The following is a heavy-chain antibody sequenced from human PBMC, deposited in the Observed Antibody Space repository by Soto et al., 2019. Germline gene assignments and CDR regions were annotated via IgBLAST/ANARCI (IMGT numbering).Heavy chain of an antibody. CDR2: IYYSGST. V-gene: IGHV4-39*01. Sequence: SETLSLTCTVSGGSISSSSYYWGWIRQPPGKGLEWIGSIYYSGSTYYNPSLKSRVTISVDTSKNQFSLKLSSVTAADTAVYYCARHVHYGSGSSYYFDYWGQGTLVTVSS. D-gene: IGHD3-10*01. CDR1: GGSISSSSYY. J-gene: IGHJ4*02. CDR3: ARHVHYGSGSSYYFDY.